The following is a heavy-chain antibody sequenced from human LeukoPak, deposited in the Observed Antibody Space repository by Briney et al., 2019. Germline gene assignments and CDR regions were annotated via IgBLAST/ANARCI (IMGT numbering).Heavy chain of an antibody. CDR1: GFSFSSYV. CDR3: ARDSSSWYHASFDI. V-gene: IGHV3-23*01. CDR2: VSGSGGST. J-gene: IGHJ3*02. D-gene: IGHD6-13*01. Sequence: GGSLRLSCAASGFSFSSYVMSWVRQAPGKGLEWVSAVSGSGGSTYSADSVKGRFTISRDNAKNSLYLQMNSLRDEDTAVYYCARDSSSWYHASFDIWGQGTMVTVSS.